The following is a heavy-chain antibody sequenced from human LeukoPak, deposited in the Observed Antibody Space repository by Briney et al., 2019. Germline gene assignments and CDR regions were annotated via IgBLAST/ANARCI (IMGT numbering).Heavy chain of an antibody. D-gene: IGHD2-8*01. Sequence: AGGSLRLSCAASGFTFSSYGMHWVRQAPGKGLEWVAFIRYDGSNKYYADSVKGRFTISRDNSKNTLYLQTNSLRAEDTAVYYCAKDADIVLMWGAFDIWGQGTMVTVSS. CDR1: GFTFSSYG. J-gene: IGHJ3*02. V-gene: IGHV3-30*02. CDR2: IRYDGSNK. CDR3: AKDADIVLMWGAFDI.